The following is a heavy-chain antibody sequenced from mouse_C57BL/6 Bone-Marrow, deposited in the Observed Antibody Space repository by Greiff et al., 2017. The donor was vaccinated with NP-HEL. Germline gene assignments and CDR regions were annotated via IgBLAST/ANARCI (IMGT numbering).Heavy chain of an antibody. J-gene: IGHJ2*01. CDR3: TTNGNFDY. D-gene: IGHD2-1*01. CDR2: IDPENGDT. CDR1: GFNIKDDY. Sequence: EVKVEESGAELVRPGASVKLSCTASGFNIKDDYMHWVKQRPEQGLEWIGWIDPENGDTEYASKFQGKATITADTSSNTAYLQLSSLTSEDTAVYYCTTNGNFDYWGQGTTLTVSS. V-gene: IGHV14-4*01.